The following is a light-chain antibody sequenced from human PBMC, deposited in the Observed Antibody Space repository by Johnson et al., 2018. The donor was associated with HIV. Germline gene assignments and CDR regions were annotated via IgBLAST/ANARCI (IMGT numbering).Light chain of an antibody. CDR3: GTWDSSLRTAF. V-gene: IGLV1-51*01. CDR1: SSDMGNY. Sequence: QSVLTQPPSVSAAPGQKVTISCSGSSSDMGNYVSWYQQLPGTAPKLLIYDNNRRPSGIPDRFSGSKSGTSATLGITGLQTGDEADYYCGTWDSSLRTAFFGTGTKVTVL. CDR2: DNN. J-gene: IGLJ1*01.